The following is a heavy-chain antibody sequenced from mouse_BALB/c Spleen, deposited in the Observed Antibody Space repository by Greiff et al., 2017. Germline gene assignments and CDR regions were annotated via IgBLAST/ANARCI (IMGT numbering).Heavy chain of an antibody. CDR3: ERGRYDPYYYAMDY. D-gene: IGHD2-14*01. CDR1: GFTFSSYY. CDR2: INSNGGST. Sequence: EVNVVESGGGLVKLGGSLKLSCAASGFTFSSYYMSWVRQTPEKRLELVAAINSNGGSTYYPDTVKGRFTISRDNAKNTLYLQMSSLKSEDTALYYCERGRYDPYYYAMDYWGQGTSVTVSS. V-gene: IGHV5-6-2*01. J-gene: IGHJ4*01.